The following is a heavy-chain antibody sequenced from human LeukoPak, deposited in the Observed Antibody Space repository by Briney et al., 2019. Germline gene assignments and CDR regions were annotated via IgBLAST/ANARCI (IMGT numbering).Heavy chain of an antibody. Sequence: SETLSLTCTVSGGSISSSSYYWGWIRQPPGKGLEWIGNIYFSGSTYYSPSLKSRVTMSVDTSKNHFSLKLTSVTAADTAVYYCAKSQGRERPTFFPQGQRTKGYFDYWGQGTLVTVSS. CDR2: IYFSGST. CDR1: GGSISSSSYY. V-gene: IGHV4-39*07. J-gene: IGHJ4*02. D-gene: IGHD2/OR15-2a*01. CDR3: AKSQGRERPTFFPQGQRTKGYFDY.